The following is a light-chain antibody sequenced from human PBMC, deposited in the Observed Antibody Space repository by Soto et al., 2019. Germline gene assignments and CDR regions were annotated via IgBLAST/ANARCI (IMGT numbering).Light chain of an antibody. V-gene: IGKV3-15*01. CDR3: QQYNNWPPQWT. CDR1: QSVSSN. Sequence: EIVMTQSPATLSVSPGERATLSCRASQSVSSNLAWYQQKPGQAPRLLIYGASTRATGIPARFSGSGSGTEFTLTISSLQSEDCAVYYCQQYNNWPPQWTFGQGTKVDIK. J-gene: IGKJ1*01. CDR2: GAS.